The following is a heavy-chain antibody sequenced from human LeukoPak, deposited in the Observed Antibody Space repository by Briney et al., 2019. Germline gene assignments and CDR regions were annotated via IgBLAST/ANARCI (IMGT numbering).Heavy chain of an antibody. J-gene: IGHJ4*02. CDR3: ARDPTTVVTLPYYFDF. Sequence: SETLSPTCAVYGGSFTGYHWNWIRQSPQRGLEWIGEINHRGHPHYNPSLESRLTISVDTSKSQFSLTLRSVTAADTAVYYCARDPTTVVTLPYYFDFWGQGTPVTVSS. CDR1: GGSFTGYH. V-gene: IGHV4-34*01. D-gene: IGHD4-23*01. CDR2: INHRGHP.